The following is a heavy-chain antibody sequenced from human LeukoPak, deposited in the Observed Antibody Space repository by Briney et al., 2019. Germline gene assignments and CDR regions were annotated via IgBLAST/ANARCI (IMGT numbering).Heavy chain of an antibody. D-gene: IGHD1-1*01. J-gene: IGHJ4*02. V-gene: IGHV3-23*01. Sequence: GGSQRFSCAASGFTFSSYAMSWVRQAPGKGLEWVSAISGSGGTTYYADSVKGRFAISRDNSKYTLSLQMNSLRAEDTAVYYCAKVDNWKYGHHDYWGQGTLVTVSS. CDR1: GFTFSSYA. CDR2: ISGSGGTT. CDR3: AKVDNWKYGHHDY.